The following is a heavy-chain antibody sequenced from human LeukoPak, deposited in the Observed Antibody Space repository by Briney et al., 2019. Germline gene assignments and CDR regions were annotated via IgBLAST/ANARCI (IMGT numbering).Heavy chain of an antibody. D-gene: IGHD3-22*01. V-gene: IGHV3-30-3*01. CDR2: ISYDGSNK. Sequence: GGSLRLSCAASGFTFSSYAMHWVRQAPGKGLEWVAVISYDGSNKYYADSVKGRFTISRDNSKNTLYLQMNSLRAEDTAVYYCAKDNHPNYDSSGYEDYWGQGTLVTVSS. J-gene: IGHJ4*02. CDR1: GFTFSSYA. CDR3: AKDNHPNYDSSGYEDY.